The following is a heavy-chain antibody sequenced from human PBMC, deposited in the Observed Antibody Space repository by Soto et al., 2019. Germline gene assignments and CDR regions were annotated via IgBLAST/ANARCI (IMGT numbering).Heavy chain of an antibody. CDR1: GGSIISGSYY. CDR3: AREWGLLPYYVMNV. D-gene: IGHD7-27*01. Sequence: SETLSLTCTVSGGSIISGSYYWTWLRQPPGKGLEWIGYISYTGRTKYNPSLQSRVTISVDTSKNDFSLNLSSVTAADTAVYFCAREWGLLPYYVMNVWGHGTAVTVSS. V-gene: IGHV4-61*03. J-gene: IGHJ6*02. CDR2: ISYTGRT.